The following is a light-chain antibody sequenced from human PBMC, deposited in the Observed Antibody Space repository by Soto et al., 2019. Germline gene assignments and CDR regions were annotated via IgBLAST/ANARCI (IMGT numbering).Light chain of an antibody. V-gene: IGKV1-39*01. J-gene: IGKJ2*01. Sequence: DIPMTQSPSSLSASVGDRVTITCRASQSIYSSLNWYHQKPGKAPKLLIYAASNLQSGVPSRFSGSGPGTDFTLGISSLQSEDVATYYCQQSYSAPYTFGEGTKLVI. CDR1: QSIYSS. CDR3: QQSYSAPYT. CDR2: AAS.